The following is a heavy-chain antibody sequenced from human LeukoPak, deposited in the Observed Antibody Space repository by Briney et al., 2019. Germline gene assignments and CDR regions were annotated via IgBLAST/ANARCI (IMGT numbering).Heavy chain of an antibody. CDR2: ITGSGTST. V-gene: IGHV3-23*01. D-gene: IGHD3-9*01. J-gene: IGHJ4*02. Sequence: PGASLRLSCVASGFTFSNYAMSWVRQAPGMGLEWVSAITGSGTSTYYADSLKGRFTISRDNSKNTVFLQMNSLRHEDTAIYYCVIWGDYDVLTGYYVPDYWGQGTLVTVSS. CDR3: VIWGDYDVLTGYYVPDY. CDR1: GFTFSNYA.